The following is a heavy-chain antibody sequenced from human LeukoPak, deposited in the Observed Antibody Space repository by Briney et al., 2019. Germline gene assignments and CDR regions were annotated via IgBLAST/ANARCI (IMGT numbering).Heavy chain of an antibody. Sequence: GGSLRLSCAASGFTFSSYSMNWVRQAPGKGLEWVSSISSSSSYIYYADSVKGRFTISRDNAKNSLYLQMNSLRAEDTAVYYCARGSPYIAAARLGYWGQGTLVTVSS. V-gene: IGHV3-21*01. D-gene: IGHD6-13*01. J-gene: IGHJ4*02. CDR1: GFTFSSYS. CDR3: ARGSPYIAAARLGY. CDR2: ISSSSSYI.